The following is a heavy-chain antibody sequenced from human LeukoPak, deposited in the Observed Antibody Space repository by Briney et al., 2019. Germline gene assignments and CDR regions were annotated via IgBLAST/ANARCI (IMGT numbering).Heavy chain of an antibody. Sequence: SETLSLTCAVYGGSFSGYYWSWIRQPPGKGREWIGEINHSGSTDYNPSLKSRVTISVDTSKNQSSLKLSSVTAADTAVYYCARGFSSSWYAYWGQGTGVSVFS. CDR3: ARGFSSSWYAY. CDR1: GGSFSGYY. CDR2: INHSGST. J-gene: IGHJ4*02. D-gene: IGHD6-13*01. V-gene: IGHV4-34*01.